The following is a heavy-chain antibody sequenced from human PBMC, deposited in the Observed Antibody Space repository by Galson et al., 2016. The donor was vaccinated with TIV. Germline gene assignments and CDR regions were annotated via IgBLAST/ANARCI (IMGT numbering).Heavy chain of an antibody. CDR3: ATTTPAIIQLEYYFDS. V-gene: IGHV3-53*01. D-gene: IGHD6-6*01. Sequence: KGLEWVSLIYSDGTTYYADSVKGRFTISRDNSKNTLYLQLNSLSADDTAVYYCATTTPAIIQLEYYFDSCGQGTLVTVSS. J-gene: IGHJ4*02. CDR2: IYSDGTT.